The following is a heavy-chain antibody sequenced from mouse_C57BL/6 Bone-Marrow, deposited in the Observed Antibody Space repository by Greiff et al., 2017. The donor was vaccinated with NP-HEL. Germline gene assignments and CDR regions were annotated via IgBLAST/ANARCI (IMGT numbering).Heavy chain of an antibody. CDR2: IYPGGGYT. Sequence: VQLQESGAELVRPGTSVKMSCKASGYTFTNYWIGWAKQRPGHGLGWIGAIYPGGGYTNYNEKFKGKATLTADKSSSTAYMQFSSLTSEDSAIYYCARWYGYYSWFAYWGQGTLVTVSA. J-gene: IGHJ3*01. CDR1: GYTFTNYW. V-gene: IGHV1-63*01. D-gene: IGHD2-3*01. CDR3: ARWYGYYSWFAY.